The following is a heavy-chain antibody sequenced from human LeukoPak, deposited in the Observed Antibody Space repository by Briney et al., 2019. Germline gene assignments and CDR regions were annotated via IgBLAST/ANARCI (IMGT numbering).Heavy chain of an antibody. J-gene: IGHJ5*02. CDR2: MNSKTGGT. D-gene: IGHD3-10*01. Sequence: ASVEVSCKASGYTFTGDYMHWVRQAPGQGLEWMGWMNSKTGGTNYAHNFQGRVTMTRDTSITTAYMELTRLTSDDTAVYYCARGLLVRGLINWFDPWGQGTLVTVSS. CDR1: GYTFTGDY. CDR3: ARGLLVRGLINWFDP. V-gene: IGHV1-2*02.